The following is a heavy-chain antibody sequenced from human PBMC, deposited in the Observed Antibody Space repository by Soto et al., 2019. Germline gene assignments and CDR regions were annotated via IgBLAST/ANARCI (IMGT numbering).Heavy chain of an antibody. Sequence: PGGSLRLSCAASGFAFNSYAMSWVRQAPGKGLEWVSHISSSGGGTWYADSVKGRFTISRDNSKNTLHLQMNSLRAEDTAVYYCATADYGGNSTPIWGQGTLVTVSS. CDR2: ISSSGGGT. V-gene: IGHV3-23*01. J-gene: IGHJ4*02. CDR1: GFAFNSYA. CDR3: ATADYGGNSTPI. D-gene: IGHD4-17*01.